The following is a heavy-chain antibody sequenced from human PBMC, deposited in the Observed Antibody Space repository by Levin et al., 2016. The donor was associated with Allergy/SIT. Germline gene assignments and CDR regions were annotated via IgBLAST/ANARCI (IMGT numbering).Heavy chain of an antibody. CDR1: GFTFSDYY. J-gene: IGHJ6*03. CDR3: ARDGYQLPDWRGGYYYYYYMDV. Sequence: GESLKISCAASGFTFSDYYMSWIRQAPGKGLEWVSYISGSASTIYYADSVKGRFTISRDNAKNSLYLQMNSLRAEDTAVYYCARDGYQLPDWRGGYYYYYYMDVWGKGTTVTVSS. V-gene: IGHV3-11*04. D-gene: IGHD2-2*01. CDR2: ISGSASTI.